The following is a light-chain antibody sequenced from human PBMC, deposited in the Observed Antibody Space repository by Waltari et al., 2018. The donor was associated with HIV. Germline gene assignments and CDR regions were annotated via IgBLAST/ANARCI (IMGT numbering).Light chain of an antibody. CDR2: EHD. V-gene: IGLV1-51*02. CDR1: LSNISTNS. J-gene: IGLJ1*01. Sequence: QSVLTQPPSISAAPGQRITISCSGRLSNISTNSVSWYQQVPGTAPKLLIYEHDKRPSGIPDRVSGSKSDTSATLGISGFRTGDEADYYCATWESRLNSYVFGSGTTVIVL. CDR3: ATWESRLNSYV.